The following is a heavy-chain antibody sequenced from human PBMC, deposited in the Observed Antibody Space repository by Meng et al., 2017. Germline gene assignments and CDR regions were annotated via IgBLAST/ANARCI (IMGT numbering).Heavy chain of an antibody. CDR2: ISYDGSNK. V-gene: IGHV3-30*04. J-gene: IGHJ5*02. CDR3: ARDPMSVLPYMPHAPWFDP. D-gene: IGHD3-10*01. CDR1: GFTFSSYA. Sequence: GESPKISCAASGFTFSSYAMHWVRQAPGKGLEWVAVISYDGSNKYYADSVKGRFTISRDNSKNTLYLQMNSLRAEDTAVYYCARDPMSVLPYMPHAPWFDPWGQGTLVTVSS.